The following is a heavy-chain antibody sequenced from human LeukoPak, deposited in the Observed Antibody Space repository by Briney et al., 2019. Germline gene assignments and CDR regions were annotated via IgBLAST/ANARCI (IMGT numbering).Heavy chain of an antibody. J-gene: IGHJ4*02. CDR2: ISAYNGST. CDR1: GYTFTSYG. CDR3: WRDCLVREVIGY. V-gene: IGHV1-18*01. D-gene: IGHD3-10*01. Sequence: AASVKLSCKASGYTFTSYGINWVRQAHGQGLELMGWISAYNGSTNYAQKFQGRVTMTTDTSTNTAYLELMSLRSDDTAVYYCWRDCLVREVIGYWGEGTLLSVSS.